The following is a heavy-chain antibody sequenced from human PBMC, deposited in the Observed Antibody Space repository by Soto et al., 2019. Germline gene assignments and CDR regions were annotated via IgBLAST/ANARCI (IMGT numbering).Heavy chain of an antibody. J-gene: IGHJ4*02. CDR3: LLGPSFDY. CDR1: EHIFTSYY. Sequence: QVQVVQSGAEVKKPGASVKVSCKASEHIFTSYYIYWVRQAPGQGLEWMGVINPSGDSTSYAQKFQGRVTMTRDTSTSTVYMEMNSLRSEVTAVYYCLLGPSFDYWGQGTLVTVSS. D-gene: IGHD1-26*01. CDR2: INPSGDST. V-gene: IGHV1-46*01.